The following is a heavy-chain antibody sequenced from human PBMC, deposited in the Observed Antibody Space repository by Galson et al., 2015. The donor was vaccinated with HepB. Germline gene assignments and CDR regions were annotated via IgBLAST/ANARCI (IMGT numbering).Heavy chain of an antibody. V-gene: IGHV2-5*02. CDR1: GFSLSTDGVG. D-gene: IGHD3-22*01. Sequence: PALVKPTQTLTLTCTFSGFSLSTDGVGVGWIRQPPGKALEWLALIYWDDDERYRSSPKHRPTITEDTSKNQVVLTLTNMDPVDPASYYCVNGRRDAGELCNRPTCWPLYFYDRWGQVALVTVSS. CDR3: VNGRRDAGELCNRPTCWPLYFYDR. CDR2: IYWDDDE. J-gene: IGHJ4*01.